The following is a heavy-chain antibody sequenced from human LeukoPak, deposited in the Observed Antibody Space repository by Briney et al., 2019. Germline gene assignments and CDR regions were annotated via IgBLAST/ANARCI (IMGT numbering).Heavy chain of an antibody. D-gene: IGHD6-19*01. J-gene: IGHJ5*02. CDR1: GXSVSSATAF. CDR3: ARHIAVAGSNWLDP. V-gene: IGHV4-39*01. CDR2: NYYSGST. Sequence: SETLSLTCTVSGXSVSSATAFWGWIRQPPGTGLEWLGTNYYSGSTYYNPSLKSRVTTSVDTSKNQFSLTLSSVTAADTAVYYCARHIAVAGSNWLDPWGQGTLVTVSS.